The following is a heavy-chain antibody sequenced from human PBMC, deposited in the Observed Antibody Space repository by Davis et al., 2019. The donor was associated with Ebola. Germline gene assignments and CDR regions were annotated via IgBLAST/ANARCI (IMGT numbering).Heavy chain of an antibody. CDR2: IYSGGST. CDR1: GFTVSSNY. Sequence: GESLKISCAASGFTVSSNYMSWVRQAPGKGLEWVSVIYSGGSTYYAASVKGRFTISRDNAKNSLSLQMNSLRVEDTAVYYCARDTESGRRSDSHYYYYGMDVWGQGTTVTVSS. CDR3: ARDTESGRRSDSHYYYYGMDV. J-gene: IGHJ6*02. V-gene: IGHV3-53*01. D-gene: IGHD1-26*01.